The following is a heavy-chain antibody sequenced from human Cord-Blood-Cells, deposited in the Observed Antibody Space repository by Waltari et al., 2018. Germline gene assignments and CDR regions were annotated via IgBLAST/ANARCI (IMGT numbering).Heavy chain of an antibody. D-gene: IGHD3-22*01. J-gene: IGHJ5*02. CDR1: GYTLTALS. V-gene: IGHV1-24*01. CDR3: ATEAPDSSGYYYWFDP. Sequence: QVLLVQSGAEVKKPGASVKVSCKVSGYTLTALSMHWVRQAPGKGLEWMGGFDPEDGETIYAQKFQGRVTMTEDTSTDTAYMELSSLRSEDTAVYYCATEAPDSSGYYYWFDPWGQGTLVTVSS. CDR2: FDPEDGET.